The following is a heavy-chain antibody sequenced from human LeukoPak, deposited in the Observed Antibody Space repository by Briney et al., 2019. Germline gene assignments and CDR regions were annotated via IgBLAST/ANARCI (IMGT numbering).Heavy chain of an antibody. J-gene: IGHJ4*02. CDR1: GFTFSSYD. Sequence: GGSLRLSCAGSGFTFSSYDMSWIRQAPGKGLEWVSGISGSGVSTYYADSVKGRFTISRDNSKNTLYLQMNSLRAEDTAVYYCAKEPMTTVTFFDYWGQGTLVTGSS. CDR2: ISGSGVST. CDR3: AKEPMTTVTFFDY. D-gene: IGHD4-17*01. V-gene: IGHV3-23*01.